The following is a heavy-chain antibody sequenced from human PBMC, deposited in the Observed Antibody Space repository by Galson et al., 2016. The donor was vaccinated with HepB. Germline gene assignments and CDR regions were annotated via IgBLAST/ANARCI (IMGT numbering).Heavy chain of an antibody. V-gene: IGHV3-74*01. CDR3: ARGGDYASGFDP. Sequence: GSLRLSCAASGFTFSSYWMHWVRQAPGKGLVWVSRINSDGSSPSYADSVKGRFTIPSDNAKNTRYLQLNSLGAEDTAVYYCARGGDYASGFDPWGQGTLVTVSS. CDR2: INSDGSSP. D-gene: IGHD4-17*01. CDR1: GFTFSSYW. J-gene: IGHJ5*02.